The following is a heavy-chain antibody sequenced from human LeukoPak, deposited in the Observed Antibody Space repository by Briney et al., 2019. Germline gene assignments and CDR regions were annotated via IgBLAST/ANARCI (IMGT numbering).Heavy chain of an antibody. V-gene: IGHV4-38-2*02. CDR3: ASGRVAGFDY. D-gene: IGHD2-15*01. J-gene: IGHJ4*02. CDR1: GYSISNGFY. Sequence: SETLSLTCTVSGYSISNGFYWAWIRQPPGKGLEWIGEINHSGSTNYNPSLKSRVTISVDTSKNQFSLKLSSVTAADTAVYYCASGRVAGFDYWGQGTLVTVSS. CDR2: INHSGST.